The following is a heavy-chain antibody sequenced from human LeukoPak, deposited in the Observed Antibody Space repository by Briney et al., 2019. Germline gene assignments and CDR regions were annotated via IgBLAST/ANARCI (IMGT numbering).Heavy chain of an antibody. CDR2: ISSSGSTH. Sequence: GGSLRLSCAPSGFTFSDYYMSWVRHAPGKGLEWVSYISSSGSTHYYADSVKGRFTISRHNANNSVFLQMTSLRAEDTAVYYCTRDPDTSSKVDYWGRGALVTVSS. V-gene: IGHV3-11*01. CDR1: GFTFSDYY. CDR3: TRDPDTSSKVDY. D-gene: IGHD6-6*01. J-gene: IGHJ4*02.